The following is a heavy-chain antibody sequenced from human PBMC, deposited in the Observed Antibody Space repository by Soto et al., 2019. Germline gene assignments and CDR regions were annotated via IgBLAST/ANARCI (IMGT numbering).Heavy chain of an antibody. V-gene: IGHV2-5*02. CDR3: AHRSVEIGSGWYEYYYYMDV. Sequence: SGPTLVKPTQTLTLTCTISGFSLSTSGVGVGWIRQPPGKALEWLALIYWDDDKRYSPSLKSRLTITKDTSKNQVVLTMTNMDPVDTATYYCAHRSVEIGSGWYEYYYYMDVWGKGTTVTVSS. CDR1: GFSLSTSGVG. D-gene: IGHD6-19*01. CDR2: IYWDDDK. J-gene: IGHJ6*03.